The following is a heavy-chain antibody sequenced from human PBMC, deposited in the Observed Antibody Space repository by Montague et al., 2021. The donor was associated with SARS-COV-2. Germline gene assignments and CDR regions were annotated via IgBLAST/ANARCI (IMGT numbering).Heavy chain of an antibody. CDR3: ARGKSYYDILIGYYRVSCFDP. J-gene: IGHJ5*02. CDR1: GGSISSGGYS. D-gene: IGHD3-9*01. CDR2: MYHSGST. V-gene: IGHV4-30-2*01. Sequence: TLSLTCAVSGGSISSGGYSWSWIRQPPGKGLEWIGYMYHSGSTYYKLSLKSRVTISVDRSKNQVSLKLTSVTAADTAVYYCARGKSYYDILIGYYRVSCFDPWGQGTLVTVSS.